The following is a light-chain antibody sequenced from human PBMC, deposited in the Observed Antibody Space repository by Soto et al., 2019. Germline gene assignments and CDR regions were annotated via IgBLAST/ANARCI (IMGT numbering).Light chain of an antibody. CDR3: QQYKSFSLT. V-gene: IGKV1-5*03. Sequence: DIQMTQSPSTLSASVGDRVTITCRASQSINNWLAWYQQKPGKAPKLLIYKTSDLESGVPSRFSGSGSGTEFSLTISSLQPDDFATYYCQQYKSFSLTCGGGTRVEVK. J-gene: IGKJ4*02. CDR1: QSINNW. CDR2: KTS.